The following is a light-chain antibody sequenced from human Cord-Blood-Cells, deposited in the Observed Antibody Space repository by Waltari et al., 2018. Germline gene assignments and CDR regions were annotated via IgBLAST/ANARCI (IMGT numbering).Light chain of an antibody. CDR1: QSVSSSY. V-gene: IGKV3-20*01. J-gene: IGKJ2*03. CDR3: QQYGSSPHS. CDR2: GAS. Sequence: EIVLTQSPGTLSLSPGERATLSCRASQSVSSSYLAWYQQKPGQAPRLLIYGASSRDTGIPDRFSGSGSGTDFTLTISRLEPEVFAVYYCQQYGSSPHSFGQGTKLEIK.